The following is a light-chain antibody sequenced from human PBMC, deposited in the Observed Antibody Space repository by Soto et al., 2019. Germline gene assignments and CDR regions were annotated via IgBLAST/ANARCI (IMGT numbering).Light chain of an antibody. CDR3: QQYNNWSLIT. J-gene: IGKJ5*01. CDR1: QSISS. V-gene: IGKV3-15*01. Sequence: EIVMTQSPATLSVSPGERATLSCRASQSISSLAWYQQKPGQAPRLLIYGASTRATGIPARFSGSGSGTEFTLTISSLQSEDFAVYYCQQYNNWSLITFGQGTRLEIK. CDR2: GAS.